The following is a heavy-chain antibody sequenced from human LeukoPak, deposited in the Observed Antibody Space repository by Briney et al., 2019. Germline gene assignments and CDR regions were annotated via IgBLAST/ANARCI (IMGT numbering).Heavy chain of an antibody. Sequence: GGSLRLSCAASGFTFSSYGMHWVRQAPGKGLEGVAVISYDVSNKYYADSVKDRFPIPRDNSKNTLYLQMNSLRAEDKAVYYCAKSGSQRRTYYYYMDVWGKGTTVTVSS. CDR2: ISYDVSNK. D-gene: IGHD3-10*01. CDR1: GFTFSSYG. J-gene: IGHJ6*03. V-gene: IGHV3-30*18. CDR3: AKSGSQRRTYYYYMDV.